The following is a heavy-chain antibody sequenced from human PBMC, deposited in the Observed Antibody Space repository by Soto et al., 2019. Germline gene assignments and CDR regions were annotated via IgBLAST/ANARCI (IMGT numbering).Heavy chain of an antibody. V-gene: IGHV3-30-3*01. J-gene: IGHJ5*02. CDR3: ATAEVDH. Sequence: LRLSCAASGFTFSSHEMHWVRQAPGKGLEWVAFISYDGGREYYADSVTGRFTISRDNSKNTLFLQMNSLRAEDTAVYYCATAEVDHWGPGTLVTVSS. CDR1: GFTFSSHE. CDR2: ISYDGGRE.